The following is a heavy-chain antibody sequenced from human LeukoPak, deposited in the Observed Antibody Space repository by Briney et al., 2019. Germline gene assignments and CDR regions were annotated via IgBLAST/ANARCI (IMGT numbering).Heavy chain of an antibody. CDR2: IYYSGST. CDR3: AIDHYRDNYYMDV. V-gene: IGHV4-59*12. CDR1: GGSISSYY. D-gene: IGHD3-10*01. Sequence: SETLSLTCTVSGGSISSYYWSWIRQPPGKGLEWIGYIYYSGSTYYNPSLKSRVTISVDTSKNQFSLKLSSVTAADTAVYYCAIDHYRDNYYMDVWGKGTTVTVSS. J-gene: IGHJ6*03.